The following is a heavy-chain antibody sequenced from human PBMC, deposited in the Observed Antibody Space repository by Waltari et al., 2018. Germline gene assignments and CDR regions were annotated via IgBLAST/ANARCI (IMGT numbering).Heavy chain of an antibody. Sequence: QVQLQEWYPGLVKPSDPLSRTCPAPGSSLYILNWWGWVRQPPGKGLGWFGYIYYSGSTYYNPSLIGRVTMSIDTSKNQLSLRLRSVTAVDTAVYYCARTLGDGDYYYGMDVWGPGTTVIVSS. D-gene: IGHD3-16*01. V-gene: IGHV4-28*01. CDR2: IYYSGST. CDR1: GSSLYILNW. J-gene: IGHJ6*02. CDR3: ARTLGDGDYYYGMDV.